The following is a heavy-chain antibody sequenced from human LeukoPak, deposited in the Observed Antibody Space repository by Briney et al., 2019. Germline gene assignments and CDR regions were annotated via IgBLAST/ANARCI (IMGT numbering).Heavy chain of an antibody. V-gene: IGHV3-7*01. D-gene: IGHD5/OR15-5a*01. Sequence: GGSLRLSCAAAGFTFSFYWMSWVRQAPGKGLEWVANMNRDGSEINYVDSVRGRFTISRDNAKNSVYLQMNSLRAEDTAVYFCVRDLGFSTFDNWGQGTLVTVSS. CDR2: MNRDGSEI. CDR3: VRDLGFSTFDN. J-gene: IGHJ4*02. CDR1: GFTFSFYW.